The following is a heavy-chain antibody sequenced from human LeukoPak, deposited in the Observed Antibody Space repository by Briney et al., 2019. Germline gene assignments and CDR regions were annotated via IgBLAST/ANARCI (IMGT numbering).Heavy chain of an antibody. V-gene: IGHV1-2*02. J-gene: IGHJ4*02. CDR1: GYTLTGYF. Sequence: ASVKVSCKASGYTLTGYFMSWVRQAPGQGLEWMGWINPNSGGTNYAQKFQGRVTMTRDTSISTAYMELSRLRSDDTAVYYCARERRGYSYGLTYWGQGTLVTVSS. D-gene: IGHD5-18*01. CDR2: INPNSGGT. CDR3: ARERRGYSYGLTY.